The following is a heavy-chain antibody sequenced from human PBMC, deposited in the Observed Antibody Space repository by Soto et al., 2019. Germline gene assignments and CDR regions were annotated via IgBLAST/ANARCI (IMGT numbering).Heavy chain of an antibody. Sequence: ASVKVSCKASGYTFTSYAMHWVRQAPGQRLEWMGWINAGNGNTKYSQKFQGRVTITRDTSASTAYMELSSLRSEDTAVYYCARGSSSWTYYYYGMDVWGQGTTVTVSS. CDR2: INAGNGNT. J-gene: IGHJ6*02. CDR3: ARGSSSWTYYYYGMDV. D-gene: IGHD6-13*01. V-gene: IGHV1-3*01. CDR1: GYTFTSYA.